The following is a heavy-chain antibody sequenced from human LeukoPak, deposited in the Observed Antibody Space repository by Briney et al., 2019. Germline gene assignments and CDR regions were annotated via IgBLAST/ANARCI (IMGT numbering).Heavy chain of an antibody. Sequence: PGGTLRLSCAASGFTFTSYAMTWVRQAPGKWLEWVSGISGSGARTFYGDSVKGRFTISRDNSKNTLDLQMNSLRAEDTGTYYCAKADCGGECYYVMAVWGQGTTVTVSS. D-gene: IGHD2-21*01. CDR3: AKADCGGECYYVMAV. CDR1: GFTFTSYA. CDR2: ISGSGART. J-gene: IGHJ6*02. V-gene: IGHV3-23*01.